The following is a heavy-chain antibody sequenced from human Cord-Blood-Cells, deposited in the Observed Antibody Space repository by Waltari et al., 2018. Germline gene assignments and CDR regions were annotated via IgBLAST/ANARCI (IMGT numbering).Heavy chain of an antibody. Sequence: QVQLQESGPGLVKPSETMSLTCTVSGGSVSSGSYYWSWIRQPPGKGLEWIGYIYYSGSTNYNPSLKSRVTISVDTSKNQFSLKLSSVTAADTAVYYCASIRDGYNYYYYGMDVWGQGTTVTVSS. CDR1: GGSVSSGSYY. CDR3: ASIRDGYNYYYYGMDV. D-gene: IGHD5-12*01. V-gene: IGHV4-61*01. J-gene: IGHJ6*02. CDR2: IYYSGST.